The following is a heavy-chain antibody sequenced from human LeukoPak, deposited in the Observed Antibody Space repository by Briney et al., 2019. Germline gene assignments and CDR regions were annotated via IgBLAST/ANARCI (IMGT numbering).Heavy chain of an antibody. CDR3: SRNVLVDFDY. D-gene: IGHD6-6*01. J-gene: IGHJ4*02. CDR1: GFAFDDFA. Sequence: GQSLRLSCTTSGFAFDDFAMSWVRQPAGKGLEWVGFIRRRAYGGAAEYAASVKGRFIISRDDSKGIAYLQMNSLKTEDTAVYYCSRNVLVDFDYWGQGSRVIVSP. V-gene: IGHV3-49*04. CDR2: IRRRAYGGAA.